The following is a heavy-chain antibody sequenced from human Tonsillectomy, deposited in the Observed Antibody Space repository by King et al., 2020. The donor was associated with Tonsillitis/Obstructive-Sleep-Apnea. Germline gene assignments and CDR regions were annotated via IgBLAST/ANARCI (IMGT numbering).Heavy chain of an antibody. D-gene: IGHD2-15*01. Sequence: VQLVESGGGLVQPGGALRLSGAAAGFTFSSYAISWFRQALGRGLECVSAISGSGVITSYAASVKGRFTISRDNSKNTLYLQMTSLRAEDTAVYYCAKPTPGSDAFDIWGQGTMVTVSS. CDR1: GFTFSSYA. V-gene: IGHV3-23*04. CDR2: ISGSGVIT. J-gene: IGHJ3*02. CDR3: AKPTPGSDAFDI.